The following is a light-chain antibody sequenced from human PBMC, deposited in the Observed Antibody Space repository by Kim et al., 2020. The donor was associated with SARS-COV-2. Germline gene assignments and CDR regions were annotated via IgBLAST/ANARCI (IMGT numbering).Light chain of an antibody. CDR3: QQYNSSPWT. Sequence: DIQMTQSPSPLSASVGDRVTITCRARQSISSWLAWYQQKPGKAPKLLIYKASSLESGVPSRFSGSGSGTEFTLTISSLQPDDFATYYCQQYNSSPWTFGRGTKVDIK. J-gene: IGKJ1*01. CDR1: QSISSW. CDR2: KAS. V-gene: IGKV1-5*03.